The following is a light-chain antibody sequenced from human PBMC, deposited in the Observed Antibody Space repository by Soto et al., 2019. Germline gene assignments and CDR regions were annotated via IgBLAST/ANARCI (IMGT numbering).Light chain of an antibody. Sequence: IVLTQSPGSMSRSPVERSTLSCRASQSVRNNYLAWYQQKPGQAPRLLIYGATNRATGIPDRFSGSGSVTDFTLTISRLEPEDFALYYCQQYGSSGTCGQGTKLDIK. CDR2: GAT. V-gene: IGKV3-20*01. CDR1: QSVRNNY. J-gene: IGKJ1*01. CDR3: QQYGSSGT.